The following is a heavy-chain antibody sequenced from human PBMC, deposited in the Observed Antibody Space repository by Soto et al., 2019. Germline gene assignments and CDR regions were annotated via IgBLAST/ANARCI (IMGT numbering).Heavy chain of an antibody. Sequence: QVQLQESGPGLVKPSGTLSLTCAVSGGSFSGSDWWSWVRQPPGKGLEWIGQIYHYENTNYNPSLKSRVIISVDKSKNRFYLMLSSVSAADTAVYYCARASREYCSDETFYSGLYGMDVWGQGTTVTVSS. CDR2: IYHYENT. V-gene: IGHV4-4*02. CDR3: ARASREYCSDETFYSGLYGMDV. CDR1: GGSFSGSDW. J-gene: IGHJ6*02. D-gene: IGHD2-15*01.